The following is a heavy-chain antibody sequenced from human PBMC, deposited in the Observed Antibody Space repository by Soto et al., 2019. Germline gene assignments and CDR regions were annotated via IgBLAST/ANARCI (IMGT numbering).Heavy chain of an antibody. CDR1: GGSISSSPYY. CDR3: ARQVPIINNWNHVGY. D-gene: IGHD1-1*01. J-gene: IGHJ4*02. Sequence: QLQLQESGPGLVKPSETLSLTCTVSGGSISSSPYYWGWIRQPPGKGLEWIGNIYYNVNTFYNPSLKRRVTMSVYPSKSHFAQKLSSLTAAATAVYYGARQVPIINNWNHVGYWGQGTLVTVSS. CDR2: IYYNVNT. V-gene: IGHV4-39*01.